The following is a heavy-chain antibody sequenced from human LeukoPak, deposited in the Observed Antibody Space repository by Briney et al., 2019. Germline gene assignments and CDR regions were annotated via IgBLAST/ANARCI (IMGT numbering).Heavy chain of an antibody. V-gene: IGHV1-24*01. CDR1: GYALTELS. CDR2: FDPEDGET. D-gene: IGHD3-16*02. Sequence: VASVKVSCKVSGYALTELSMHWVRQAPGKGLEWMGGFDPEDGETIYAQKFLGRVTMTEDTSTDTAYMELSSLRSEDTAVYYCATELRLGELSHFDYWGQGTLVTVSS. CDR3: ATELRLGELSHFDY. J-gene: IGHJ4*02.